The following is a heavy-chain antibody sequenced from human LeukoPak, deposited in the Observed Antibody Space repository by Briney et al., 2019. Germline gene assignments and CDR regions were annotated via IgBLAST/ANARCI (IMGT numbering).Heavy chain of an antibody. CDR3: ARVSTNYYMDV. J-gene: IGHJ6*03. Sequence: SETLSLTCTVSGGSISSYYWSWIRQPPGKGLEWIGYIYYSGSTYYNPSLKSRVTISVDTSKNQFSLKLSSVTAADTAVYYCARVSTNYYMDVWGKGTTVTVSS. CDR1: GGSISSYY. V-gene: IGHV4-59*12. CDR2: IYYSGST.